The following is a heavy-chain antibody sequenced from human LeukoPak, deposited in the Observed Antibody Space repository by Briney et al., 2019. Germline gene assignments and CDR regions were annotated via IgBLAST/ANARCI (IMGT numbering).Heavy chain of an antibody. Sequence: GASVKVSCKASGYSFATYGIIWVRQAPGQGLEWMGWINVNNGNTDYAQKVQDRVTMTADTSTSTAYMELRSLRSDDTAVYYCARGVAAADSDYWGQGTLVTVSS. CDR2: INVNNGNT. J-gene: IGHJ4*02. D-gene: IGHD6-13*01. CDR1: GYSFATYG. CDR3: ARGVAAADSDY. V-gene: IGHV1-18*01.